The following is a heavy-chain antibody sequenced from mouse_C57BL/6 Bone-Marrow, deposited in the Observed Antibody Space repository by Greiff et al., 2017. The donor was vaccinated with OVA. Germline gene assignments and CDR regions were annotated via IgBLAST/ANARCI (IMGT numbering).Heavy chain of an antibody. Sequence: DVKLVESGGGLVQPGGSLKLSCAASGFTFSDYGMAWVRQAPRKGPEWVAFISNLAYSIYYADTVTGRFTISRGNAKNTLYLEMSSLRSEDTAMYYCARHGYYGSSYWYFDVWGTGTTVTVSS. CDR3: ARHGYYGSSYWYFDV. CDR1: GFTFSDYG. V-gene: IGHV5-15*01. J-gene: IGHJ1*03. CDR2: ISNLAYSI. D-gene: IGHD1-1*01.